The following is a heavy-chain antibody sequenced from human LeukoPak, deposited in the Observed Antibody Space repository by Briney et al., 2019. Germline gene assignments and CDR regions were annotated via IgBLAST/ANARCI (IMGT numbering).Heavy chain of an antibody. CDR1: VLIVSSDY. Sequence: PGGSLRLSCAASVLIVSSDYMSWVRQAPGKGLEWVSVIYSGGNTYYADSVKGRFTISRDSSKNTFHLQMNSLRVEDTAIYYCARGGIAAAFDYWGQGTLVTVSS. V-gene: IGHV3-66*01. CDR2: IYSGGNT. J-gene: IGHJ4*02. CDR3: ARGGIAAAFDY. D-gene: IGHD6-13*01.